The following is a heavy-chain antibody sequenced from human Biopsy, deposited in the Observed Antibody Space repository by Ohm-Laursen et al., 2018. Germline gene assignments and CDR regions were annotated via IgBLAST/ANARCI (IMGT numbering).Heavy chain of an antibody. J-gene: IGHJ2*01. CDR2: ISYNERT. D-gene: IGHD3-9*01. CDR3: VREPKTGTAEAWYFDL. V-gene: IGHV4-31*03. Sequence: SQTLSLTCSVSGASVKTSGHFWARIRQRPGKGLEWIGYISYNERTHYNPSLTSRLAISFDTSNNRISLQLRSVSVADTAVYYCVREPKTGTAEAWYFDLWGRGSPVTVPS. CDR1: GASVKTSGHF.